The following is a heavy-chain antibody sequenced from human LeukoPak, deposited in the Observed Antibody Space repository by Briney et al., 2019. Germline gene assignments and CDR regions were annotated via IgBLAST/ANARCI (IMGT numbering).Heavy chain of an antibody. CDR2: ISYDGRNK. Sequence: PGGSLRLSCAASGFTFSSHGMSWVRQAPGKGLEWMSVISYDGRNKYFADSVKGRFTISRDNSKNTFYLQMNSLRGEDTAVYYCARGQRAHVEWSYYMDVWGKGTTVTVSS. D-gene: IGHD3-3*01. CDR3: ARGQRAHVEWSYYMDV. CDR1: GFTFSSHG. V-gene: IGHV3-30*03. J-gene: IGHJ6*03.